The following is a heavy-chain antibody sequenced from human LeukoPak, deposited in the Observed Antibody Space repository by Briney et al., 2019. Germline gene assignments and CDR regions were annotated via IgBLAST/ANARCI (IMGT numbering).Heavy chain of an antibody. Sequence: SETLSLTCTVSGGSISSSSYYWGWIHQPPGKGLEWIGSIYYSGSTYYNPSLKSRVTISVNTSKNQFSLKLSSVTAADTAVYYCARQDYGSGKYYYYYGMDVWGQGTTVTVSS. D-gene: IGHD3-10*01. V-gene: IGHV4-39*01. CDR3: ARQDYGSGKYYYYYGMDV. CDR1: GGSISSSSYY. CDR2: IYYSGST. J-gene: IGHJ6*02.